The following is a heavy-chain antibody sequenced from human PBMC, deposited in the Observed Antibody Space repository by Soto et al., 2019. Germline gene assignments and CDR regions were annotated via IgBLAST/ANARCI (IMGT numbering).Heavy chain of an antibody. V-gene: IGHV4-34*01. CDR2: INHSGST. D-gene: IGHD2-2*01. CDR1: GGSFSGYY. J-gene: IGHJ5*02. Sequence: QVQLQQWGAGLLKPSETLSLTCAVYGGSFSGYYWSWIRQPPGKGLEWIGEINHSGSTNYNPSLKSRVTISVDTSKNQFSLKLSSVTAADTAVYYCARGYCSSTSCYPDFTDGGDPWGQGTLVTVSS. CDR3: ARGYCSSTSCYPDFTDGGDP.